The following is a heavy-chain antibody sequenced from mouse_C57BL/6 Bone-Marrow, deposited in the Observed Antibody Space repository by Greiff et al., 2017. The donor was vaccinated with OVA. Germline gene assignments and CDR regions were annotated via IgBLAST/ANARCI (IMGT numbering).Heavy chain of an antibody. CDR2: IYPGSGST. D-gene: IGHD1-1*01. J-gene: IGHJ2*01. V-gene: IGHV1-55*01. CDR3: ARSLSTVINY. CDR1: GYTFTSYW. Sequence: QVQLQQPGAELVKPGASVKMSCKDSGYTFTSYWITWVKQRPGQGLEWIGDIYPGSGSTNYNEKFKSKAPLTVDKSSSTAYMQLSSLTSEDSAVYYCARSLSTVINYWGQGTTLTVSS.